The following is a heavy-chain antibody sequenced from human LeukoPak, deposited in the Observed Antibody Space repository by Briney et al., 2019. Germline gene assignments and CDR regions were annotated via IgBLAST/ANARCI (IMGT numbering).Heavy chain of an antibody. CDR3: ATEPVGYYDSSGLGAFDI. Sequence: ASVKVSCKVSGYTLTELSMHWVRQAPGKGLEWMGGFDPEDGETIYAQKFQGRVTMTEDTSTDTAYMELSSLRSEDTAVYYCATEPVGYYDSSGLGAFDIWGQGTMVTVSS. D-gene: IGHD3-22*01. CDR2: FDPEDGET. V-gene: IGHV1-24*01. J-gene: IGHJ3*02. CDR1: GYTLTELS.